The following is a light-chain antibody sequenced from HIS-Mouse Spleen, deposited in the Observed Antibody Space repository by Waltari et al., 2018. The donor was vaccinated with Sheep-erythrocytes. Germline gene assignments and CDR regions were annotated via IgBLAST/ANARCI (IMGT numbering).Light chain of an antibody. Sequence: QSALTQPASVSGSPGQSITIPCTGTSSDGGSYNLVSWYQQHPGKAPKLRIYEGSKRPSGVSNRFSGSKSGNTASLTISGLQAEDEADYYCCSYAGSSTLVFGGGTKLTVL. J-gene: IGLJ2*01. CDR1: SSDGGSYNL. CDR2: EGS. CDR3: CSYAGSSTLV. V-gene: IGLV2-23*01.